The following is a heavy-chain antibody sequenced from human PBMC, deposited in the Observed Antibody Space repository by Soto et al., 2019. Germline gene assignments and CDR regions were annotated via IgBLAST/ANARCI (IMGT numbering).Heavy chain of an antibody. CDR3: ARDRYGSGSNYNDLDY. V-gene: IGHV3-33*01. D-gene: IGHD3-10*01. J-gene: IGHJ4*02. Sequence: QVQLVESGGGVVQPGRSLRLSCAASGFTFSSYGMHWVRQAPGKGLEWVAVIWYDGSNKYYADSVKGRFTISRDNSKNTLYLQMNSLRAEDTAVYYCARDRYGSGSNYNDLDYWGQGTLVTVSS. CDR2: IWYDGSNK. CDR1: GFTFSSYG.